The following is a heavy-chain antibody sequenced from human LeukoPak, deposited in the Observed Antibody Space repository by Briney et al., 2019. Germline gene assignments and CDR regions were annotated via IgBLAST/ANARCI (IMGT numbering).Heavy chain of an antibody. J-gene: IGHJ5*02. D-gene: IGHD3-10*01. V-gene: IGHV4-34*01. Sequence: PSETLSLTCAVYGRSFSGYYWSWIRQPPGKGLEWIGEINHSGSTNYNPSLKSRVTISVDTSKNQFSLKLSSVTAADTAVYYCARVRGVIWSHWFDPWGQGTLVTVSS. CDR2: INHSGST. CDR1: GRSFSGYY. CDR3: ARVRGVIWSHWFDP.